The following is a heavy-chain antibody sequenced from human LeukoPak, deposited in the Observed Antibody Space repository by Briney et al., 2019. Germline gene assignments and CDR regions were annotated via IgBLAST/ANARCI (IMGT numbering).Heavy chain of an antibody. D-gene: IGHD3-10*01. Sequence: ASVKVSCKASGYTFTSYDINWVRQAPGQGLEWMGIINPSDGSTTYAQKFQDRVTMTRDTSTSTFYMELSSLRSEDTAVYYCARGHGSGSYILGYWGQGTLVTVSS. CDR3: ARGHGSGSYILGY. J-gene: IGHJ4*02. V-gene: IGHV1-46*01. CDR1: GYTFTSYD. CDR2: INPSDGST.